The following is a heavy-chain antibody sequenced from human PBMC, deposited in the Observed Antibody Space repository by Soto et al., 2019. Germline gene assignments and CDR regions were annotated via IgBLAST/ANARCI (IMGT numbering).Heavy chain of an antibody. CDR3: ARAFLDSSGYFSSTGRYYFDY. Sequence: EVQLVESGGGLVKPGGSLRLSCAASGFTFSSYSMNWVRQAPGKGLEWVSSISSSSSYIYYADSVKGRFTISRDNAKNSLYLQMNSLRAEDTAVYYCARAFLDSSGYFSSTGRYYFDYWGQGTLVTVSS. J-gene: IGHJ4*02. CDR2: ISSSSSYI. CDR1: GFTFSSYS. D-gene: IGHD3-22*01. V-gene: IGHV3-21*01.